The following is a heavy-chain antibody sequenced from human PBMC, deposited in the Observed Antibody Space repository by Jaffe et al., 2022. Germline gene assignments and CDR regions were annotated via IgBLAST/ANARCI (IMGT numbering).Heavy chain of an antibody. D-gene: IGHD1-26*01. V-gene: IGHV5-51*01. CDR3: VRQSGEMGYVGAAQGDFDY. CDR1: GYSFTSYW. J-gene: IGHJ4*02. Sequence: EVQLVQSGAEVKKPGESLKISCKGSGYSFTSYWIGWVRQMPGKGLEWMGIIYPGDSDTRYSPSFQGQVTISADKSISTAYLQWSSLKASDTAMYYCVRQSGEMGYVGAAQGDFDYWGQGTLVTVSS. CDR2: IYPGDSDT.